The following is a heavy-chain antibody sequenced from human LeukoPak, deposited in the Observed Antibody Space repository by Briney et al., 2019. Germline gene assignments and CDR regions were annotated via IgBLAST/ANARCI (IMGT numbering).Heavy chain of an antibody. Sequence: ASMKVSCKASGYTFTTYAMSWVRQAPGQGLEWMGWINTDTGKPTYAQGFTGRFVFSLDTSVSTAYLQISGLEAEDTAVYYCARVSGYCSTTTCYPVYWGQGTLVTVSS. J-gene: IGHJ4*02. CDR1: GYTFTTYA. CDR3: ARVSGYCSTTTCYPVY. D-gene: IGHD2-2*01. CDR2: INTDTGKP. V-gene: IGHV7-4-1*02.